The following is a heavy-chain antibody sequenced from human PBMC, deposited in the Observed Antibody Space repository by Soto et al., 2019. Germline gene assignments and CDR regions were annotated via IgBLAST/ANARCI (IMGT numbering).Heavy chain of an antibody. D-gene: IGHD5-18*01. Sequence: GGSLRLSCAASGFTFSSYEMNWVRQAPGKGLEWVSYISSSGSTIYYADSVKGRFTISRDNAKNSLYLQMNSLRAEDTAVYYCASAVYSYGYGYYGMDVWGQGTTVTVS. V-gene: IGHV3-48*03. J-gene: IGHJ6*02. CDR2: ISSSGSTI. CDR3: ASAVYSYGYGYYGMDV. CDR1: GFTFSSYE.